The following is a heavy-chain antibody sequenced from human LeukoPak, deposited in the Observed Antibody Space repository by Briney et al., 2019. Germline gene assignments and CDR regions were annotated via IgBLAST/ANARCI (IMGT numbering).Heavy chain of an antibody. CDR3: AKELQYCSGSSCYSVGFDV. CDR1: GFTFSSNA. D-gene: IGHD2-15*01. CDR2: ISGSGGRT. V-gene: IGHV3-23*01. Sequence: PGRSLRLSCAASGFTFSSNAMSWVRQVPGKGLEWVSAISGSGGRTYYADSVKGRFTISRDNSKNTLYLQMNSLRAEDTAVFYCAKELQYCSGSSCYSVGFDVWGQGTMVTVSS. J-gene: IGHJ3*01.